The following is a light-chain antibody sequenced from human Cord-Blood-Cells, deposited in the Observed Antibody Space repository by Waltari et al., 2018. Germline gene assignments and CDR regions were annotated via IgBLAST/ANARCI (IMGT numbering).Light chain of an antibody. CDR3: QQYNNWPLT. Sequence: DIVMTQSPATVSVSPGERATLACRASQSVSSNLAWYQQKPGQAPRLLIYGASTSATGIPARLSGSGSGTEFTLTISSLQSEDFAVYYCQQYNNWPLTFGGGTKVEIK. J-gene: IGKJ4*01. CDR2: GAS. CDR1: QSVSSN. V-gene: IGKV3-15*01.